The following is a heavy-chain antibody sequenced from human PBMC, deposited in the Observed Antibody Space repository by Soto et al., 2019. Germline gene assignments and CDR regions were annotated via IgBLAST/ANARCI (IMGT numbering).Heavy chain of an antibody. Sequence: GGSLRLSCAASGFTFSSYWMHWVRQAPGKGLVWVSRINSDGSSTSYADSVKGRFTISRDNAKNTLYLQMNSLRAEDTAVYYCASAIFGVAPRDWGQGTLVTVS. CDR1: GFTFSSYW. CDR2: INSDGSST. D-gene: IGHD3-3*01. J-gene: IGHJ4*02. V-gene: IGHV3-74*01. CDR3: ASAIFGVAPRD.